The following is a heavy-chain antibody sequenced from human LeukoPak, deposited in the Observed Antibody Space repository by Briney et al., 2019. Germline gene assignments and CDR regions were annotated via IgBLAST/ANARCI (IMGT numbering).Heavy chain of an antibody. V-gene: IGHV4-59*01. Sequence: SETLSLTCTVSGGPISSYFWSWIRQPPGKGLEWIGHIYYRGSPNYNPSLKSRVTISEDTSKKKVSLRLNYVTAADTAVYYCAKIETARVSYYHYYMDVWGKGTTVIVSS. CDR1: GGPISSYF. D-gene: IGHD2-21*02. J-gene: IGHJ6*03. CDR3: AKIETARVSYYHYYMDV. CDR2: IYYRGSP.